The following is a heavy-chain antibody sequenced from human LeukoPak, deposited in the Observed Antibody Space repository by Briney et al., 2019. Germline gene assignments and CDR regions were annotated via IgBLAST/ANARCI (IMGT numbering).Heavy chain of an antibody. J-gene: IGHJ5*01. CDR1: GASVSTYF. CDR3: AKTHCGGGCCYKYDS. CDR2: VYASGTP. D-gene: IGHD2-21*01. V-gene: IGHV4-4*07. Sequence: SPCLSLTCSVSGASVSTYFRRSIRQPAGKTMEWIGPVYASGTPYLNPSLRIRFTLSIDPSKNQFSFGLNAVTAAYTGVYYCAKTHCGGGCCYKYDSWGQGILVTVSS.